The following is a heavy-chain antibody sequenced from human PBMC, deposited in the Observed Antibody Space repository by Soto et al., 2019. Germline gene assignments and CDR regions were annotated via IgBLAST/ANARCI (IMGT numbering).Heavy chain of an antibody. CDR2: INAGNGNT. D-gene: IGHD3-22*01. Sequence: ASVKVSCKASGYTFTSYAMHWVRQAPGQRLEWMGWINAGNGNTKYSQKFQGRVTITRDTSASTAYMELSSLRSEDTAVYYCARWLYYYDSSGYWPVTTWGFDTWGQGTLVTVYS. CDR1: GYTFTSYA. CDR3: ARWLYYYDSSGYWPVTTWGFDT. V-gene: IGHV1-3*01. J-gene: IGHJ5*02.